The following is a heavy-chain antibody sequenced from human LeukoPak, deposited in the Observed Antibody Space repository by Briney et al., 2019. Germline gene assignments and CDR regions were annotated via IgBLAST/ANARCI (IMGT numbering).Heavy chain of an antibody. CDR2: INHSGST. J-gene: IGHJ6*02. Sequence: PSETLSLTCAVYGGSFSGYYWSWIRQPPGKGLEWIGEINHSGSTNYNPSLKSRVTILVDTSKNQFSLKLSSVTAADTAVYYCARGLTPPGSSGYHDGMDVWGQGTTVTVSS. CDR1: GGSFSGYY. D-gene: IGHD3-22*01. CDR3: ARGLTPPGSSGYHDGMDV. V-gene: IGHV4-34*01.